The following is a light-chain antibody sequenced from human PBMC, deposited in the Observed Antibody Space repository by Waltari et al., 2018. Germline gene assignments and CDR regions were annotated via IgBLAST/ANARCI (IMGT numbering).Light chain of an antibody. J-gene: IGLJ3*02. V-gene: IGLV1-47*01. CDR3: AAWDDSLSSGV. CDR1: SSNIGSNH. Sequence: QSVVTQPPSASGTPGQRVTISCSGSSSNIGSNHVYWYQQFPGMAPKLLIYSNNQRPSGVPDLFSGSKSGTSASLVISVLRSEDEADYCCAAWDDSLSSGVFGGGTKLTVL. CDR2: SNN.